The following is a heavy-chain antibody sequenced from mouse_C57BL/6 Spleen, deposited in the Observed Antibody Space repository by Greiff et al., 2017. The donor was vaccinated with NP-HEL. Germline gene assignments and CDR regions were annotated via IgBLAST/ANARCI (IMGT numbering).Heavy chain of an antibody. CDR2: ISGGGGNT. V-gene: IGHV5-9*01. J-gene: IGHJ4*01. CDR1: GFTFSSYT. D-gene: IGHD3-1*01. Sequence: MLVESGGGLVKPGGSLKLSCAASGFTFSSYTMSWVRQTPEKRLEWVATISGGGGNTYYPDSVKGRFTISRDNAKNTLYLQMSSLRSEDTALYYCARGGLRNAMDYWGQGTSVTVSS. CDR3: ARGGLRNAMDY.